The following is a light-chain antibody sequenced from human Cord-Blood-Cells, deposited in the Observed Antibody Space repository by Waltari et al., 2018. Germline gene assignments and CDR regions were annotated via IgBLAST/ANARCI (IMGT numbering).Light chain of an antibody. CDR1: SSNIRAGYD. CDR3: QSYDSSLSALYV. J-gene: IGLJ1*01. Sequence: QSVLTQPPSVSGPAGQRVTIYCTRSSSNIRAGYDLHCCQQLSGTAPQLLIYGNSNRPSGVPDRFSGSKSGTSASLAITGLQAEDEADYYCQSYDSSLSALYVFGTGTKVTVL. CDR2: GNS. V-gene: IGLV1-40*01.